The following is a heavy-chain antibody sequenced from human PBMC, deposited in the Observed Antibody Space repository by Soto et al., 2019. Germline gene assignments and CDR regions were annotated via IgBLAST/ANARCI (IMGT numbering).Heavy chain of an antibody. CDR2: IYYTGST. J-gene: IGHJ5*02. CDR3: ARLGAQEIDP. V-gene: IGHV4-59*08. D-gene: IGHD3-16*01. Sequence: PSEILSLTCTVSGGAISTYYWSWIRQPPGKGLEWIGYIYYTGSTKYNPSLKSRVTISVDTSKNQFSLKLSSVTAADTDVYCCARLGAQEIDPWGQGTLVTVSS. CDR1: GGAISTYY.